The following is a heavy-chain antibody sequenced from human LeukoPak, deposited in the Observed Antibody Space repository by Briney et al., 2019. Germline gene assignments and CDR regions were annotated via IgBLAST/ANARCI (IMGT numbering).Heavy chain of an antibody. D-gene: IGHD1-26*01. V-gene: IGHV4-59*01. CDR1: GGSFSSYY. J-gene: IGHJ4*02. Sequence: SETLSLICTVSGGSFSSYYWSWIRQPPGKGLELIGYMYDSGSTNYNPSLKSRVTISLDTSKNQFSLRLSSVTAADTAVYYCARHGGSYTFDLWGQGVLVTVSS. CDR2: MYDSGST. CDR3: ARHGGSYTFDL.